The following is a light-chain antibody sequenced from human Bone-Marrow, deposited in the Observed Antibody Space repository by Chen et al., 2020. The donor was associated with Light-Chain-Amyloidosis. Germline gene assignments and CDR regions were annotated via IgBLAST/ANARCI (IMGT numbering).Light chain of an antibody. CDR1: SSNIGSNS. J-gene: IGLJ3*02. CDR3: AAWDDSLNAPV. Sequence: QPVVTQTPSASGAPGQKGTISCPGTSSNIGSNSVSWYQQLPGTAPKLLIYTNNQRPSGVPARFSGSKSGTSASLAISGLQSEDESQYYCAAWDDSLNAPVFGGGTKLTVL. V-gene: IGLV1-44*01. CDR2: TNN.